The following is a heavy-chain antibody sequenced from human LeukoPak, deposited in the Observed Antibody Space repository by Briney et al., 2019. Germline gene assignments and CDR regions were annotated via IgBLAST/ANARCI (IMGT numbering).Heavy chain of an antibody. CDR2: ISSSSSYI. D-gene: IGHD6-13*01. CDR1: GFTFSSYS. V-gene: IGHV3-21*01. Sequence: GGSLRPSCAASGFTFSSYSMNWVRQAPGKGLEWVSSISSSSSYIYYADSVKGRFTISRDNAKNSLYLQMNSLRAEDTAVYYCARDVAGIAAAGAPPPEDWYFDLWGRGTLVTVSS. J-gene: IGHJ2*01. CDR3: ARDVAGIAAAGAPPPEDWYFDL.